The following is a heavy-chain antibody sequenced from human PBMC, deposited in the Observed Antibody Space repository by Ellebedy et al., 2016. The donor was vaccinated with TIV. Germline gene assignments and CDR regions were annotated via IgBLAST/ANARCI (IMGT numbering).Heavy chain of an antibody. CDR1: GHTFTSDL. D-gene: IGHD4-23*01. Sequence: AASVKVSCKASGHTFTSDLIHWVRQAPGQGLEWMGTVNPFNGGTGYAQRFQGRVTMTRDTSVSTVYMELSSLRSDDTAVYYCARDPVGVGPAFDVWGQGTMVTVSS. J-gene: IGHJ3*01. CDR3: ARDPVGVGPAFDV. V-gene: IGHV1-46*01. CDR2: VNPFNGGT.